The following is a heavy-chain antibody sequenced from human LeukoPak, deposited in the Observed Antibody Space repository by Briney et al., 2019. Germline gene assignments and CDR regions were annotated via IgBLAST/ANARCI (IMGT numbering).Heavy chain of an antibody. D-gene: IGHD3-22*01. J-gene: IGHJ5*02. CDR1: GVSISSGGYS. Sequence: SETLSLTCAGSGVSISSGGYSWSWLRQPPGKGLEWIGYIYYSGSTYYNPSLKSRVTISVDTSKNQFSLKLSSVTAADTAVYYCASNYYDSSGYLNWFDPWGQGTLVTVSS. V-gene: IGHV4-30-4*07. CDR2: IYYSGST. CDR3: ASNYYDSSGYLNWFDP.